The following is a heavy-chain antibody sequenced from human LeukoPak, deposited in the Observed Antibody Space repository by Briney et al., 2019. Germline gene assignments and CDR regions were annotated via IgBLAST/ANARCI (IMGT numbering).Heavy chain of an antibody. V-gene: IGHV4-59*12. CDR3: ARGSTVTTNY. CDR2: IYYSGST. D-gene: IGHD4-17*01. CDR1: GGSMSSYY. J-gene: IGHJ4*02. Sequence: PSETLSLTCTVSGGSMSSYYWSWIRQPPGKGLEWIGYIYYSGSTNYNPSLKSRVTISVDTSKNQFSLNLSSVTAADTAVYYCARGSTVTTNYWGQGTLVTVSS.